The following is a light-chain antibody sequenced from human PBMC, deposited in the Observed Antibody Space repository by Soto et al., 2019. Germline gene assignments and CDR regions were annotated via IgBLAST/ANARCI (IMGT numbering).Light chain of an antibody. Sequence: QSALTQPASVSGSPGQSITISCTGTSSDVGGYNYVSWYQQHPGKVPKLMIYDVSNRPSGVSNRFSGSKSGNTASLTISGLQPGDEADYYCSSYTSSSPLYVFGAGTKVTVL. CDR2: DVS. J-gene: IGLJ1*01. V-gene: IGLV2-14*01. CDR1: SSDVGGYNY. CDR3: SSYTSSSPLYV.